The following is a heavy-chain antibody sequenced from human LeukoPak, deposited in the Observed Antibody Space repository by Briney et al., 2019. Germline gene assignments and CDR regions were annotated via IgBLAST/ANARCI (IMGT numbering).Heavy chain of an antibody. CDR1: GFTLSSYA. D-gene: IGHD6-19*01. CDR3: AKGPRASGWTYFDY. V-gene: IGHV3-23*01. J-gene: IGHJ4*02. CDR2: ISGSGGST. Sequence: GGSLRLSCAGSGFTLSSYAMSWVRQAPGKGLEWVSVISGSGGSTYSAESVKGRFTISRDNSKNTLYLQMNSLRVEDTAVYYCAKGPRASGWTYFDYWGQGTLVTVSS.